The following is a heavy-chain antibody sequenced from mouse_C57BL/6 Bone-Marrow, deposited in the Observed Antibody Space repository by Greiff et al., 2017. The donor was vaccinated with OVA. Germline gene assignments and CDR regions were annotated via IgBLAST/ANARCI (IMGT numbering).Heavy chain of an antibody. V-gene: IGHV3-6*01. J-gene: IGHJ1*03. Sequence: EVKVEESGPGLVKPSQSLSLTCSVTGYSITSGYYWNWIRQFPGNKLEWMGYISYDGSNNYNPSLKNRISITRDTSKNQFFLKLNSVTTEDTATYYCAREDLITTVVATRYFDVWGTGTTVTVSS. CDR2: ISYDGSN. CDR1: GYSITSGYY. CDR3: AREDLITTVVATRYFDV. D-gene: IGHD1-1*01.